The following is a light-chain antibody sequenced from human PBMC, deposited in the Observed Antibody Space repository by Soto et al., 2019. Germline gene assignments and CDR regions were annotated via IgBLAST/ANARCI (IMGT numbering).Light chain of an antibody. CDR3: SSYTTTNTLYV. J-gene: IGLJ1*01. CDR1: NSDVGGYNY. Sequence: QSVLTQPASVSGSPGQSITIPCTGTNSDVGGYNYVSWYQHHPGKAPKLMIYEVFNRPSGVSSRFSGSKSGSTASLTISGLQAEDEADYYCSSYTTTNTLYVFGTGTKFTVL. CDR2: EVF. V-gene: IGLV2-14*01.